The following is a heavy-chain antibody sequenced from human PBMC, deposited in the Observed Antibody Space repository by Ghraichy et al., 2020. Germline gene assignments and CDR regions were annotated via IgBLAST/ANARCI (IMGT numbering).Heavy chain of an antibody. CDR2: ISYEGLNQ. D-gene: IGHD6-19*01. CDR3: AKGRRTYASGWYMYYAYGMDV. J-gene: IGHJ6*02. Sequence: GGSLRLSCAASGFNFSSYSLHWVRQAPGEGLEWVAVISYEGLNQYYAHSVKGRFTISRDNSENTLYLQMNSLRPGDTAVYYCAKGRRTYASGWYMYYAYGMDVWGLGTTVTVSS. CDR1: GFNFSSYS. V-gene: IGHV3-30-3*01.